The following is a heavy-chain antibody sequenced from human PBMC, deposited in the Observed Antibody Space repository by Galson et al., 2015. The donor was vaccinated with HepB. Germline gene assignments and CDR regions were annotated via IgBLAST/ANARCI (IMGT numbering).Heavy chain of an antibody. CDR2: ISPGGSST. CDR3: ARDLVYGGDV. D-gene: IGHD4/OR15-4a*01. CDR1: RFTLSSDC. Sequence: SLRLSCAASRFTLSSDCMNWVRQAPGKGLVWVSHISPGGSSTAYSDSVKGRFTISRDNAKKMLYLQMNSLRADDTAIYYCARDLVYGGDVWGQGTMVTVSS. V-gene: IGHV3-74*01. J-gene: IGHJ3*01.